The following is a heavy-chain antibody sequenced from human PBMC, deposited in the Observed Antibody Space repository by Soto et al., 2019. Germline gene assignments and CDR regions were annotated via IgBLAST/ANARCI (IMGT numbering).Heavy chain of an antibody. D-gene: IGHD5-12*01. CDR2: INPSGGST. J-gene: IGHJ6*02. CDR1: GYTFTSYY. CDR3: AGGGYSGPNYYYGMDV. V-gene: IGHV1-46*01. Sequence: ASVKVSCKASGYTFTSYYMHWVRQAPGQGLEWMGIINPSGGSTSYAQKFQGRVTMTRDTSTSTVYMELSSLRSEDTAVYYCAGGGYSGPNYYYGMDVWGQGTTVTVSS.